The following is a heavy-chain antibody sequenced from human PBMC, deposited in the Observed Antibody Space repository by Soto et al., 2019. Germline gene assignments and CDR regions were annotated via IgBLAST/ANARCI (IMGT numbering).Heavy chain of an antibody. D-gene: IGHD6-13*01. J-gene: IGHJ4*02. Sequence: QLQLQESGPGLVKPSETLSLTCTVSGGSISSSSYYWGWIRQPPGKGLEWIGSIYYSGSTYYNPSLKSRVTMSVDTSKNQFSLKLSSVTAADTAVYYCARGPSSSWYLMVYFDYWGQGTLVTVSS. V-gene: IGHV4-39*01. CDR1: GGSISSSSYY. CDR3: ARGPSSSWYLMVYFDY. CDR2: IYYSGST.